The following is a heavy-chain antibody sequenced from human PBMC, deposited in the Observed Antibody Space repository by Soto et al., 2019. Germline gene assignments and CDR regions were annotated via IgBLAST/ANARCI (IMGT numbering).Heavy chain of an antibody. Sequence: EVQLVESEGGSVQRGGSLRLSCAASGFTFNYYWMHWVRQAPGQGLVWVSHIHSDGSTTTYADSVKGRFTISRDNAKNTLYMQMSSLRAEDTAVYYCVRGDKGGFDLWGQGTTVTVSS. CDR2: IHSDGSTT. D-gene: IGHD2-21*02. CDR1: GFTFNYYW. J-gene: IGHJ3*01. CDR3: VRGDKGGFDL. V-gene: IGHV3-74*01.